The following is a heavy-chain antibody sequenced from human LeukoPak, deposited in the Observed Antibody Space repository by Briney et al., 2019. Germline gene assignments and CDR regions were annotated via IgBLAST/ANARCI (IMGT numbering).Heavy chain of an antibody. D-gene: IGHD2-2*02. CDR3: AREYCSATSCHKTIDY. Sequence: GGSLRLSCAASGFTFSTNAMHWVRQAPGKGLEYASAISSNGGSTYYANSVKGRFIISRDNSKNTLYLQMGSLRPEDMAVYYCAREYCSATSCHKTIDYWGQGTLVTVSS. CDR1: GFTFSTNA. J-gene: IGHJ4*02. CDR2: ISSNGGST. V-gene: IGHV3-64*01.